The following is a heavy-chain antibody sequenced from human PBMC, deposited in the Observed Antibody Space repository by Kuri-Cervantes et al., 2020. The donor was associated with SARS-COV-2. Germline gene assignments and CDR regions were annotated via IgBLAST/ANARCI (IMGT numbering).Heavy chain of an antibody. CDR1: GYTFTSHY. V-gene: IGHV1-2*02. D-gene: IGHD6-13*01. Sequence: ASVKVSCKASGYTFTSHYMHWVRQAPGQGLEWMGWINPNSGGTNYAQKFQGRVTMTRDTSISTAYMELSRLRSDDTAVYYCARDDLHSSSWDFDYWGQGTLVTVSS. J-gene: IGHJ4*02. CDR3: ARDDLHSSSWDFDY. CDR2: INPNSGGT.